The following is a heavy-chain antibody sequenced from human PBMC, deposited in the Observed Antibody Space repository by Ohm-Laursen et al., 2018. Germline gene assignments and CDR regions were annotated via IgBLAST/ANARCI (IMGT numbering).Heavy chain of an antibody. CDR2: ISRGGGT. CDR1: GFPARHNY. D-gene: IGHD4-17*01. CDR3: ARSIKDYGDYG. V-gene: IGHV3-53*01. J-gene: IGHJ4*02. Sequence: SLRLSCAASGFPARHNYMSWVRPAPGPGLEWVSVISRGGGTNYADSVKGRFPISRDHSKHTLYLQRNRLRAEDTAVYYCARSIKDYGDYGWGQGTLVTVSS.